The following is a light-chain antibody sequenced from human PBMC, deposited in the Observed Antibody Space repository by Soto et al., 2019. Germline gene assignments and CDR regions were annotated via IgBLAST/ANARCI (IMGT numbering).Light chain of an antibody. CDR2: DAS. CDR1: QSVSSY. V-gene: IGKV3-11*01. Sequence: EIVLTQSPATLSLSPGERATLSCRASQSVSSYLAWNQQKPGQAPRLLIYDASNRATGIPARFSRSGSGTDFTLTISSLEPEDFAVYYCQQRINWPTFGGGTKVEIK. J-gene: IGKJ4*01. CDR3: QQRINWPT.